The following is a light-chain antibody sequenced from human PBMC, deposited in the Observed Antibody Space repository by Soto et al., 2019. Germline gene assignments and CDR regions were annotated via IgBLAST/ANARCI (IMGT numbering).Light chain of an antibody. V-gene: IGLV2-23*02. Sequence: QSALTQPASVSGSPGQSITISCTGTSSDVGSYNLVSWYQQHPGKAPKLMIYEVSKRPSGVTNRFSGTKSGNTASLTISGLQADDEADYYSCSYAGSSTWVFGGGTQLTVL. CDR3: CSYAGSSTWV. J-gene: IGLJ3*02. CDR2: EVS. CDR1: SSDVGSYNL.